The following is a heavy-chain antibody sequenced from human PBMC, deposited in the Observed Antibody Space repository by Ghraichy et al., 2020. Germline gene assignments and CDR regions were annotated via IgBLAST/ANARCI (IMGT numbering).Heavy chain of an antibody. D-gene: IGHD3-10*01. CDR2: INHSGST. CDR1: GGSFSGYY. V-gene: IGHV4-34*01. CDR3: ARGSRGFSGWDYYYYYYMDV. J-gene: IGHJ6*03. Sequence: ESLNISCAVYGGSFSGYYWSWIRQPPGKGLEWIGEINHSGSTNYNPSLKSRVTISVDTSKNQFSLKLSSVTAADTAVYYCARGSRGFSGWDYYYYYYMDVWGKGTTVTVSS.